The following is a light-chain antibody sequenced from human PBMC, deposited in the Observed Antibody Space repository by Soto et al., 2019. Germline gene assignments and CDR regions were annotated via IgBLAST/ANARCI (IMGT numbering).Light chain of an antibody. CDR3: CLYIGATNYV. CDR1: SSDVGGYNY. V-gene: IGLV2-8*01. Sequence: VLTQPPSASGSPGQSVAISCTGTSSDVGGYNYVSWYQQHPGKAPKLMIYEVNKRPSGVPDRFSGSKSGNTASLTVSGLQAEDEADYYCCLYIGATNYVFGTGTKVTLL. CDR2: EVN. J-gene: IGLJ1*01.